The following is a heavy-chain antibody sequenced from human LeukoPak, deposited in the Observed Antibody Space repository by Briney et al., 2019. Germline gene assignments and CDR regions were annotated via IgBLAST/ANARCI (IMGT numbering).Heavy chain of an antibody. Sequence: SETLSLTCTVSGDSISRGSYYWSWIRQPAGKGLEWIGRIYTSGSTNYNPSLKSRVTISLDTSKSQFSLKLSSVTAADTAVYYCAREQYGSGWYGYYYYYYYMDVWGKGTTVTISS. D-gene: IGHD6-19*01. CDR2: IYTSGST. V-gene: IGHV4-61*02. CDR3: AREQYGSGWYGYYYYYYYMDV. CDR1: GDSISRGSYY. J-gene: IGHJ6*03.